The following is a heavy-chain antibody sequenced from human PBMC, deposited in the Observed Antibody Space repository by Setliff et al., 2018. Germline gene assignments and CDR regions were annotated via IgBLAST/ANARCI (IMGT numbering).Heavy chain of an antibody. D-gene: IGHD1-1*01. CDR3: ARHMTWYNWNDFRDYYYLDV. V-gene: IGHV5-51*01. J-gene: IGHJ6*03. Sequence: GESLKISCTGSGYSFTSYWIGWVRQMPGKGLEWMGMTQPRDRDVRYSPSFGGQVTISADRSTGTAYLQWSRLKASDTAIYYCARHMTWYNWNDFRDYYYLDVWGKGTAVTVSS. CDR2: TQPRDRDV. CDR1: GYSFTSYW.